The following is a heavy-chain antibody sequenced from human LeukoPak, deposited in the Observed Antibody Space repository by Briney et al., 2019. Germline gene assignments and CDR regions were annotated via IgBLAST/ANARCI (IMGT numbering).Heavy chain of an antibody. CDR1: GFIFSSYA. CDR3: ARDREPQILDYGMDV. V-gene: IGHV3-21*01. CDR2: IHSRGSTT. Sequence: KPGGSLRLSCAASGFIFSSYAMIWVRQAPGKGLEWVSTIHSRGSTTYYADSVKGRFTISRDNAKNSLYLQMNSLRAEDTAVYYCARDREPQILDYGMDVWGQGTTVTVSS. J-gene: IGHJ6*02. D-gene: IGHD1-26*01.